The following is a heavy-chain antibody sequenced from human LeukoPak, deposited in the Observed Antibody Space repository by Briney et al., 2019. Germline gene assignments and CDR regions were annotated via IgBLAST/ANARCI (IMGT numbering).Heavy chain of an antibody. CDR3: ARVRYSGSSYFDY. CDR2: ISSGSSHI. CDR1: GFTFNTYS. J-gene: IGHJ4*02. V-gene: IGHV3-21*03. Sequence: GGSLRLSRAASGFTFNTYSMNWVRQAPGKGLEWFSSISSGSSHIYYADSVKGRFTISRDNGKNSLFLQMNSLRAEDTAVYYCARVRYSGSSYFDYWGQGTLVTVSS. D-gene: IGHD6-6*01.